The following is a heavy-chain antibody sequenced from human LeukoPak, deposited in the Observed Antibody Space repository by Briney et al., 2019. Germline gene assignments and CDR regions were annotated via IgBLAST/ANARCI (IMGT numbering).Heavy chain of an antibody. D-gene: IGHD2-21*02. Sequence: GASVKVSCKASGGTFSSYAISWVRQAPGQGLEWMGGIIPIFGTANYAQKFQGRVTITADKSTSTAYMELSSLRSEDTAVYYCARERVVVTAYYYYYMDVWGKGTTVTVSS. CDR3: ARERVVVTAYYYYYMDV. V-gene: IGHV1-69*06. J-gene: IGHJ6*03. CDR1: GGTFSSYA. CDR2: IIPIFGTA.